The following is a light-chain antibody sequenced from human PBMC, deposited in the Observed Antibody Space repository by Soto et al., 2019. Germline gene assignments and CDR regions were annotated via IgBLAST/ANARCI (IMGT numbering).Light chain of an antibody. CDR3: QQYGNSPRT. CDR2: GAS. V-gene: IGKV3-20*01. J-gene: IGKJ2*01. CDR1: QIVTNSY. Sequence: EMVLTQSPGTLSLSQGERATLSCRASQIVTNSYLACYQQKPGQAPRLLIYGASSRATGIPDRFSGSGSGTDFTLTISRLEPEDFAVYYCQQYGNSPRTFGQGNKLVIK.